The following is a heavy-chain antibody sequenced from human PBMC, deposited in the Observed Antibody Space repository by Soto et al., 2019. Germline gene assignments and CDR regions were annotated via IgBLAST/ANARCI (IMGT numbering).Heavy chain of an antibody. CDR1: GGSISSYY. J-gene: IGHJ6*02. V-gene: IGHV4-59*01. D-gene: IGHD3-22*01. CDR3: ATTMSKDLELYYYYGMDV. Sequence: QVQLQESGPGLVKPSETQSLTCTVSGGSISSYYWSWIRQPPGKGLEWIGYIYYSGSTNYNPSLKSRVTISVDTSKNQFSLKLSSVTAADTAVYYCATTMSKDLELYYYYGMDVWGQGTTVTVSS. CDR2: IYYSGST.